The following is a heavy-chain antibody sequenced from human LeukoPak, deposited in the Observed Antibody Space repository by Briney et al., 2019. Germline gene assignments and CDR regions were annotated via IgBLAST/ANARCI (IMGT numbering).Heavy chain of an antibody. CDR1: GFTFSSYE. CDR3: ARAFGSSHGVY. J-gene: IGHJ4*02. Sequence: AGSLRLSCAASGFTFSSYEMNWVRKAPGPGLEWVSYISSSGSTIYYADSVKGRFTISRDNAKNSLYLQMNSLRAEDTAVYYCARAFGSSHGVYWGQGTLVTVSS. D-gene: IGHD3-3*01. CDR2: ISSSGSTI. V-gene: IGHV3-48*03.